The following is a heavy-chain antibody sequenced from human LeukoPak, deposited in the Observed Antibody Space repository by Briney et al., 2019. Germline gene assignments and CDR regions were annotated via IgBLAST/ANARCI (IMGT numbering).Heavy chain of an antibody. D-gene: IGHD6-19*01. Sequence: SETLSLTCTVSGDSISGFYWSWIRQPPGKGLEWIGYIYYSGSTNYNPSLKSRVTISVDTSKSQFSLKLSSVTAADTAVYYCARDALIAVAGRDYYYGMDVWGQGTTVTVSS. CDR2: IYYSGST. CDR1: GDSISGFY. J-gene: IGHJ6*02. CDR3: ARDALIAVAGRDYYYGMDV. V-gene: IGHV4-59*12.